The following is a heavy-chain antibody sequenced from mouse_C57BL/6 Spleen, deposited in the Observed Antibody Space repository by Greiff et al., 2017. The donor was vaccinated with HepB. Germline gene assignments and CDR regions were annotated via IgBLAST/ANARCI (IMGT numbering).Heavy chain of an antibody. CDR3: ARDEYYWYFDV. Sequence: VQLQQPGTELVKPGASVKLSCKASGYTFTSYWMHWVKQRPGQGLEWIGNINPSNGGTNYNEKFKSKATLTIDKSSSTDYMQLSSLTSEDSAVYYCARDEYYWYFDVWGTGTTVTVSS. D-gene: IGHD5-2*01. CDR2: INPSNGGT. CDR1: GYTFTSYW. J-gene: IGHJ1*03. V-gene: IGHV1-53*01.